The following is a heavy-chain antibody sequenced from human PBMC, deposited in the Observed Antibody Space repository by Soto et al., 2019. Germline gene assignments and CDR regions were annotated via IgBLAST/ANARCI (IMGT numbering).Heavy chain of an antibody. V-gene: IGHV4-39*01. CDR2: MYYSVST. Sequence: QLQLQESGPGLVKPSETLSLTCTVSGGSISSSSYYWGWIRQPPGKRLEWIGGMYYSVSTYFNPSLKCRVTISVDTSKNQFSLKLSSVTAADTAVYYCARWYGSEVFDYWGQGTLVTVSS. CDR3: ARWYGSEVFDY. J-gene: IGHJ4*02. CDR1: GGSISSSSYY. D-gene: IGHD3-10*01.